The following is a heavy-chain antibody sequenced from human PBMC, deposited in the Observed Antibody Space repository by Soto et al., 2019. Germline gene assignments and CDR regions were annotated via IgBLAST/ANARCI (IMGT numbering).Heavy chain of an antibody. CDR2: VYPDDSDT. CDR3: ARGGRGTWAYHPNMDV. CDR1: GYNFFNYW. J-gene: IGHJ6*02. Sequence: EVQLVQSGAEVKKPGESLKISCQASGYNFFNYWIGWVRQVPGKGLERVGIVYPDDSDTRYSPSFQGQVIISADKSINDAYLQWSSLKASDSATYYCARGGRGTWAYHPNMDVWGQGTTVIVSS. V-gene: IGHV5-51*01. D-gene: IGHD1-1*01.